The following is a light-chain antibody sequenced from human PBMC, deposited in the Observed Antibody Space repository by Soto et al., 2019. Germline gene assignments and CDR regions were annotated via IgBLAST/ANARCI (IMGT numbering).Light chain of an antibody. Sequence: DIRMTQSPSSLSASVGDRVTITCRASRDITDYLAWYQQKPGQVPKLLIYAASTLQSGVPSRFTASGSGTDFTLTITGLRPDDFATYYCQQYNTFWTFGQGTKVDI. CDR2: AAS. CDR1: RDITDY. V-gene: IGKV1-27*01. CDR3: QQYNTFWT. J-gene: IGKJ1*01.